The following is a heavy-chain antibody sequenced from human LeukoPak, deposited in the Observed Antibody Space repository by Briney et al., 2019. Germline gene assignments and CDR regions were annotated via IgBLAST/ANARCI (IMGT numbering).Heavy chain of an antibody. D-gene: IGHD3-10*01. CDR2: IYSDVSST. Sequence: PGGSLRLSCAASGFTFSDYWMHWVRQAPGKGLVWVSRIYSDVSSTYYADSVKGRFTISRDNAKNKLYLQMNSLRAEDTAMYYCARVSGSINYYYGAFDIWGQGTMVTVSS. J-gene: IGHJ3*02. V-gene: IGHV3-74*01. CDR1: GFTFSDYW. CDR3: ARVSGSINYYYGAFDI.